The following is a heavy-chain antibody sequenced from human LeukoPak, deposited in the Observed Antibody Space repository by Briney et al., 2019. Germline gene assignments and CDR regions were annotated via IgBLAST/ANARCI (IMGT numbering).Heavy chain of an antibody. D-gene: IGHD5-12*01. CDR2: IQYDGSNK. J-gene: IGHJ3*02. CDR1: GFTVSNNY. V-gene: IGHV3-30*07. CDR3: ARKGNLIVAQEYDAFDI. Sequence: GGSLRLSCAVSGFTVSNNYMNWVRQAPGKGLEWVAFIQYDGSNKFYADSVKGRFTISRDNSKNTLYLQMNSLRAEDTAVYYCARKGNLIVAQEYDAFDIWGQGTMVTVSS.